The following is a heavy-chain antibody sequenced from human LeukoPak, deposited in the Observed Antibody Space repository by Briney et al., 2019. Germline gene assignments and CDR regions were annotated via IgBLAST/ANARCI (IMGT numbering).Heavy chain of an antibody. CDR3: ARHPVARDSSDWYTGIDY. D-gene: IGHD6-19*01. J-gene: IGHJ4*02. V-gene: IGHV4-34*01. Sequence: SETLSLTCAVYGGSFGGYYWSWIRQPPGKGLEWIGEINHSGSTNYNPSLKSRVTISVDTSKNQFSLKLSSVTAADTAVYYCARHPVARDSSDWYTGIDYWGQGTLVTVSS. CDR2: INHSGST. CDR1: GGSFGGYY.